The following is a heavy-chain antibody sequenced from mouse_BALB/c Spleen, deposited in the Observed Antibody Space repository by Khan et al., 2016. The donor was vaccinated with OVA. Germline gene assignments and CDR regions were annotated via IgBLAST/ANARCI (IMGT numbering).Heavy chain of an antibody. J-gene: IGHJ2*01. CDR3: TRDRNYYGSSFYFDY. Sequence: EVALVESGGGLVKPGGSLRLSCEASGFTFSSYSMSWVRPTPEQRLEWVATITSGGSYTYSPDSVQGRFTISRDNSQTTLYLQMSSLKSEDTAIYYGTRDRNYYGSSFYFDYWGQGTTLTVSS. V-gene: IGHV5-6-4*01. CDR2: ITSGGSYT. CDR1: GFTFSSYS. D-gene: IGHD1-1*01.